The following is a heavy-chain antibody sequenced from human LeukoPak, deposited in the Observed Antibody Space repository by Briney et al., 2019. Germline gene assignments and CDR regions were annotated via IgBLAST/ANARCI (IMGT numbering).Heavy chain of an antibody. CDR1: GGSISSYY. V-gene: IGHV4-59*01. Sequence: SETLSLTCTVSGGSISSYYWSWIRQPPGKGLEWIGYIYYSGSTNYNPSLKSRVTISVDTSKNQFSLKLSSVTAADTAVYYCARNTRIAAASHNWFDPWGQGTLVTVSS. CDR2: IYYSGST. CDR3: ARNTRIAAASHNWFDP. J-gene: IGHJ5*02. D-gene: IGHD6-13*01.